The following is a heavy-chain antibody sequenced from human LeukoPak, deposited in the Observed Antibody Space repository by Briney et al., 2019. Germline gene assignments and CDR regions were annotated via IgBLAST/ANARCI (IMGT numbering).Heavy chain of an antibody. J-gene: IGHJ4*02. CDR2: MNPNSGNT. Sequence: ASVKVSCKASGYTFTSYDINWVRQAPGQGLEWMGWMNPNSGNTGYAQKFQGRVTITRNTSISTAYMELSSLRSEDTAAYYCARGPTTVTKGYYFDYWGQGTLVTVSS. CDR3: ARGPTTVTKGYYFDY. D-gene: IGHD4-17*01. V-gene: IGHV1-8*03. CDR1: GYTFTSYD.